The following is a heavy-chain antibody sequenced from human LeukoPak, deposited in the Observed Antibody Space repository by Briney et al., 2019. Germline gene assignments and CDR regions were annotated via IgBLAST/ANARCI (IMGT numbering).Heavy chain of an antibody. V-gene: IGHV1-69*04. Sequence: ASVKVSCEASGGTFSYAISWVRQAPGQGLEWMGRIIPILGIPNYAQRFQGRITITADKSTSTAYMELSSLRSEDTAVYYCAKGNDYENWGQGTLVTVSS. CDR2: IIPILGIP. CDR1: GGTFSYA. D-gene: IGHD4-17*01. CDR3: AKGNDYEN. J-gene: IGHJ4*02.